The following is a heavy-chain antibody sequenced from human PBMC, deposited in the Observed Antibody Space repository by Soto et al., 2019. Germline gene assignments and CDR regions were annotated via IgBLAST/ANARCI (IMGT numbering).Heavy chain of an antibody. Sequence: SETLSLTCTVSGGSISSGGYYWSWIRQRPGKGLEWIGYIYYSGSTYYNPSLKSRVTISVDTSKNQFSLKLSSVTAADTAVYYCARAPMVRGVIKYYFDYWGQGTLVTVSS. D-gene: IGHD3-10*01. CDR1: GGSISSGGYY. CDR3: ARAPMVRGVIKYYFDY. J-gene: IGHJ4*02. CDR2: IYYSGST. V-gene: IGHV4-31*03.